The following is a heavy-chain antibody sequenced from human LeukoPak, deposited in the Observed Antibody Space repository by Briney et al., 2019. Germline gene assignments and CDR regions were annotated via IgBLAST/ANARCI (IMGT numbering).Heavy chain of an antibody. J-gene: IGHJ4*02. Sequence: SETLSLTCTVSGGSISSYYWSWIRQPAGKGLEWIGRIYTSGSTNYNPSLKGRVTMSVDTSKNQFSLKLSSVTAADTAVYYCARESQYCGGDCYFDYWGQGTLVTVSS. D-gene: IGHD2-21*01. CDR1: GGSISSYY. V-gene: IGHV4-4*07. CDR2: IYTSGST. CDR3: ARESQYCGGDCYFDY.